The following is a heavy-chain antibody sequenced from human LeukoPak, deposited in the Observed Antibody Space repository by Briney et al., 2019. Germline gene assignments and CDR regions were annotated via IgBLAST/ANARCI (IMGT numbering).Heavy chain of an antibody. J-gene: IGHJ2*01. CDR2: IYYSGST. Sequence: SETLSLTCAASGGSISSSSYYWGWIRQPPGKGLEWIGSIYYSGSTYYNPSLKSRVTISVDTSKNQFSLKLSSVTAADTAVYYCARGSPTDYWYFDLWGRGTLVTVSS. CDR1: GGSISSSSYY. CDR3: ARGSPTDYWYFDL. V-gene: IGHV4-39*07.